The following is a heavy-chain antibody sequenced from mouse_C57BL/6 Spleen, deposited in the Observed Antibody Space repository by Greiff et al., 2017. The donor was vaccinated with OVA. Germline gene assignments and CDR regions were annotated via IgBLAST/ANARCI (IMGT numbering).Heavy chain of an antibody. V-gene: IGHV1-19*01. CDR2: INPYNGGT. D-gene: IGHD1-1*01. Sequence: VQLKQSGPVLVKPGASVKMSCKASGYTFTDYYMNWVKQSHGKSLEWIGVINPYNGGTSYNQKFKGKATLTVDKSSSTAYMELNSLTSEDSAVYYCARGDYYGSSGYWGQGTTLTVSS. J-gene: IGHJ2*01. CDR1: GYTFTDYY. CDR3: ARGDYYGSSGY.